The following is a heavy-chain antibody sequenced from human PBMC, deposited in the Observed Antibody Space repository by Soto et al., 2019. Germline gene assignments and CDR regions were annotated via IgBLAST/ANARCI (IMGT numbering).Heavy chain of an antibody. CDR1: GGTFSSYA. V-gene: IGHV1-69*12. Sequence: QVQLVQSGAEVKKPGSSVKVSCKASGGTFSSYAISWVRQAPGQGLEWMGGIIPIFGTANYAQKFQGRVPITADEATGTAYVELSSLRYEDRAVYYCARGGDGYSSGWYRYWGQGTLVTVSS. D-gene: IGHD6-19*01. CDR2: IIPIFGTA. J-gene: IGHJ4*02. CDR3: ARGGDGYSSGWYRY.